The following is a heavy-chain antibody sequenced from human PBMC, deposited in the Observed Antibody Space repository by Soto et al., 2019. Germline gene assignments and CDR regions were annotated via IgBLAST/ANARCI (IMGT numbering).Heavy chain of an antibody. V-gene: IGHV4-31*03. CDR2: IYYSGST. CDR1: GGSISSGGYY. Sequence: QVQLQESGPGLVKPSQTLSLTCTVSGGSISSGGYYWSWIRQHPGKGLEWIGYIYYSGSTYYNPSLKSRVTISVDTSKNQFSLKLSSVTAADTAVYYCARAHLPYYDFWSGYQLYYFDYWGQGTLVTVSS. J-gene: IGHJ4*02. CDR3: ARAHLPYYDFWSGYQLYYFDY. D-gene: IGHD3-3*01.